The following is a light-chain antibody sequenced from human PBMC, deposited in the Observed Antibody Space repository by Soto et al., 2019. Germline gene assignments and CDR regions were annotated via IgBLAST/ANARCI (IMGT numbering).Light chain of an antibody. J-gene: IGLJ3*02. Sequence: QSALPQPASVSGSPGQAITISCTGTSSDVGSNNLVSWYQQHPGKAPKLMIYDVTKRPSGISNRFAGSKSDNTASLTISGLQAEDEADYYCCSYAATNTLVFGAGTKVTVL. CDR2: DVT. V-gene: IGLV2-23*02. CDR3: CSYAATNTLV. CDR1: SSDVGSNNL.